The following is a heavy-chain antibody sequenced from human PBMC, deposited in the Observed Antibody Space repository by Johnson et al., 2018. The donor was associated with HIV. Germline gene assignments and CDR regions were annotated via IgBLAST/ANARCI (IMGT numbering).Heavy chain of an antibody. J-gene: IGHJ3*02. CDR1: GFTFSDYF. CDR3: AKDPVVTRAFDI. Sequence: QVQLVESGGGLVQPGGSLRLSCAASGFTFSDYFMSWIRQAPGKGLQWVSYISGSVSTIYYADSVKGRFTISRDNAKNSLYLQMNSLRAEDTAVYYCAKDPVVTRAFDIWGQGTMVTVSS. V-gene: IGHV3-11*04. CDR2: ISGSVSTI. D-gene: IGHD4-23*01.